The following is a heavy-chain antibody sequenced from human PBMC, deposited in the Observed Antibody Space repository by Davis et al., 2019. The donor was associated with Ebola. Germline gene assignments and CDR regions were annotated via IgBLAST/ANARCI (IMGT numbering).Heavy chain of an antibody. J-gene: IGHJ4*02. CDR1: GFAVSDTY. Sequence: GESLKISCAASGFAVSDTYMSWVRQAPGKGLEWVSVIYSGGSTYYADSVKGRFTISRDNAKNSLYLQMNSLRAEDTAVYYCARRSHYWGQGTLVTVSS. CDR2: IYSGGST. V-gene: IGHV3-66*04. CDR3: ARRSHY. D-gene: IGHD6-6*01.